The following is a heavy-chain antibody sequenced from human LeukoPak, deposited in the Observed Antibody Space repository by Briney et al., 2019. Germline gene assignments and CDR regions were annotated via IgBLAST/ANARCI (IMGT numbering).Heavy chain of an antibody. V-gene: IGHV3-30*18. J-gene: IGHJ4*02. CDR3: AKVPTYYYGSGNIDY. D-gene: IGHD3-10*01. Sequence: PGGSLRLSCAASGFTFSSYGMHWVRQAPGKGLEWVAVISYDGSNKYYADSVKGRFTISRDNSKNTLYLQMNSLRAEDTAVYYCAKVPTYYYGSGNIDYWGQGTLVTVSS. CDR2: ISYDGSNK. CDR1: GFTFSSYG.